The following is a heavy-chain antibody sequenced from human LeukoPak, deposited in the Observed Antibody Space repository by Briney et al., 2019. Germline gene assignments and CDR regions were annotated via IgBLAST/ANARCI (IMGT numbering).Heavy chain of an antibody. V-gene: IGHV3-23*01. CDR2: ISGSGGST. Sequence: PGGSLRLSCAASGFTFSSYAMSWVRQAPGKGLEWASAISGSGGSTYYADSVKGRFTISRDNSKNTLYLQMNSLRAEDTAVYYCAKSSRGYYYYYMDVWGKGTTVTVSS. CDR3: AKSSRGYYYYYMDV. CDR1: GFTFSSYA. J-gene: IGHJ6*03. D-gene: IGHD3-10*01.